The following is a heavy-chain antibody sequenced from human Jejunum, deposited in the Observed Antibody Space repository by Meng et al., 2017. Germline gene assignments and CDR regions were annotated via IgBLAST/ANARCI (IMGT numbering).Heavy chain of an antibody. D-gene: IGHD1-26*01. V-gene: IGHV1-18*01. CDR1: GYIFTSYG. CDR3: AREPGGQGAADY. J-gene: IGHJ4*02. CDR2: ISPYNGDT. Sequence: QVQLVQSGIEVNKPGASVKLSCKASGYIFTSYGISWMRQAPGQRLEWLGWISPYNGDTDYAQRLQGRVTLTTDTSTTTAYMELRSLRSDDTAVYFCAREPGGQGAADYWGQGTLVTVSS.